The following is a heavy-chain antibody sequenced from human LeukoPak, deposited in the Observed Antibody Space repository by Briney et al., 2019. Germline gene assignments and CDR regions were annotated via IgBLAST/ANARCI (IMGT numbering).Heavy chain of an antibody. CDR3: ARDNYSGSRYFDH. CDR1: GFIFSSYE. J-gene: IGHJ4*02. V-gene: IGHV3-48*03. CDR2: ISSSGRTM. Sequence: GGSLRLSCAASGFIFSSYEMSWVRQAPGKGLEWVSYISSSGRTMYYADSVKGRFTVSRDNAKNSLYLQMNSLRAEDTAIYYCARDNYSGSRYFDHWGQGTLVTVSS. D-gene: IGHD1-26*01.